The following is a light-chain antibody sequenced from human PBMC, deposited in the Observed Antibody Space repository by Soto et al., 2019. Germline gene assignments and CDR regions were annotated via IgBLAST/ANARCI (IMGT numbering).Light chain of an antibody. CDR2: EVS. CDR1: SSDVGGYNY. CDR3: SSYAGSNSVV. V-gene: IGLV2-8*01. J-gene: IGLJ2*01. Sequence: QSVLTQPPSASGSPVQSVTISCTGTSSDVGGYNYVSWYQQHPGKAPKLMIYEVSKRPSGVPDRFSGSKSGNTASLTVSGLQAEDEADYYCSSYAGSNSVVFGGGPKVTVL.